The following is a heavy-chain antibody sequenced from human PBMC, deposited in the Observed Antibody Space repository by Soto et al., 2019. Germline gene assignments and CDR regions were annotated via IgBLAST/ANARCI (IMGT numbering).Heavy chain of an antibody. V-gene: IGHV1-3*01. J-gene: IGHJ6*02. CDR1: GYTLTSYA. CDR2: INAGNGNT. CDR3: ARGNSSGWYYYYYGMDV. Sequence: ASVKGSCKASGYTLTSYAMHWLRQAPGQRLEWMGWINAGNGNTKYAQKFQGRVTITRDTSASTAYMELSSLRSEDQAVYYCARGNSSGWYYYYYGMDVWRQGPTVTVSS. D-gene: IGHD6-19*01.